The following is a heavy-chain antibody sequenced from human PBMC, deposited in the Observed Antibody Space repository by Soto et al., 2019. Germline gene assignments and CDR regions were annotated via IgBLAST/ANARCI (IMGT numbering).Heavy chain of an antibody. Sequence: QVQLVQSGAEVKKPGSSVKVSCKASGGTSSSYAISWVRQAPGQGLEWMGGIIPIFGTANNAQKCQGRVTVTSNKSTSTAYMELSSLISEDTAVYYCARGKTHYYGSGSYGWFDPWGQGTLVTVSS. CDR2: IIPIFGTA. V-gene: IGHV1-69*06. J-gene: IGHJ5*02. CDR1: GGTSSSYA. D-gene: IGHD3-10*01. CDR3: ARGKTHYYGSGSYGWFDP.